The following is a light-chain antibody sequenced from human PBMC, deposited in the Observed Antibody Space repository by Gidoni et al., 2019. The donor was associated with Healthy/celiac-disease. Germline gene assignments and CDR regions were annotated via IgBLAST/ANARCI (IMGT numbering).Light chain of an antibody. Sequence: EIVWTQSTGTLSLSPGERATLSCRASQSVSSSYLAWYQQKPGQAPRLLIYGASSSATGIPDSFSGSGSGTDFTLTISRLEPEDFAVYYCQQYGSSPITFGPGTRLEIK. CDR2: GAS. J-gene: IGKJ5*01. CDR1: QSVSSSY. CDR3: QQYGSSPIT. V-gene: IGKV3-20*01.